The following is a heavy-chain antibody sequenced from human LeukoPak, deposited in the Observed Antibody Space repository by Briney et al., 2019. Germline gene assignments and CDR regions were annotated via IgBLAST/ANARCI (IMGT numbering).Heavy chain of an antibody. CDR2: INSDGSGT. D-gene: IGHD4-23*01. J-gene: IGHJ5*01. CDR1: GFTFSSYW. Sequence: GGSLRLSCAASGFTFSSYWMHWVRQAPGKGLVWVSRINSDGSGTIYADSVRGRFTISRDNAKNTLYLQVNSLRAEDTAVYYRARTEGTVAYDSWGQGTLVTVSS. V-gene: IGHV3-74*01. CDR3: ARTEGTVAYDS.